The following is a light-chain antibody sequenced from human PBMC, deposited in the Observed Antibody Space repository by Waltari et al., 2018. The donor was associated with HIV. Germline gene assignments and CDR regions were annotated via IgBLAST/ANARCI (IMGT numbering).Light chain of an antibody. CDR3: QSYDSSLSGWV. CDR2: VNS. Sequence: QSVLTQPPSVSGAPGQRVTISCTGSNSNIGAGYDIHWYQQLPGTAPKLLIYVNSNRPSGVPDRFSGSKSGTSASLAITGLQAEDEADYYCQSYDSSLSGWVFGGGTKLTVL. J-gene: IGLJ3*02. V-gene: IGLV1-40*01. CDR1: NSNIGAGYD.